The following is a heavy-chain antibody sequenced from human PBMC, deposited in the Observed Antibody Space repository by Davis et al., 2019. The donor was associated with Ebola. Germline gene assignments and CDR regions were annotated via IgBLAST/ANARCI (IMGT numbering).Heavy chain of an antibody. CDR3: ARPWGNGVYGWYFDL. CDR2: FYSSGST. V-gene: IGHV4-39*01. Sequence: SETLSLTCTVSGDSITSNDYYWGWIRQSPGEGLEWIGTFYSSGSTYYNPSLKSRVTISVDTSKNQFSQKLSSVPAADTAVYYCARPWGNGVYGWYFDLWGRGTLVTVSS. D-gene: IGHD2-8*01. J-gene: IGHJ2*01. CDR1: GDSITSNDYY.